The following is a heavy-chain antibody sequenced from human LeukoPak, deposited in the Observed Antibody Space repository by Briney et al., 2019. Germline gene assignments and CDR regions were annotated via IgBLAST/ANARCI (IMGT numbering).Heavy chain of an antibody. CDR3: AKRGNGDYGKHRYYYFDY. V-gene: IGHV3-23*01. D-gene: IGHD4-17*01. CDR2: ISGSGGST. CDR1: GFTFSNYA. J-gene: IGHJ4*02. Sequence: GGSLRLSCAASGFTFSNYAMSWVRQAPGKGPEWVSGISGSGGSTYYADSVKGRFTISRDNSKNTLYLQMNSLRAEDTAVYYCAKRGNGDYGKHRYYYFDYWGQGTLVTVSS.